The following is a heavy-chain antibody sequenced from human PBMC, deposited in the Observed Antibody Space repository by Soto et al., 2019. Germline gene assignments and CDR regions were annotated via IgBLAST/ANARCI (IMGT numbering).Heavy chain of an antibody. Sequence: QVHLVQSGAEVKKPGASVKVSCKGSGYAFTTYGITWVRQAPGQGLEWMGWFSAHNGNTNNAQKRQGRVTVTRDTSTSTAYMELMSLRSDDTAVYYCARGRYGAYWGQGALVTVSS. CDR1: GYAFTTYG. CDR2: FSAHNGNT. D-gene: IGHD3-10*01. J-gene: IGHJ4*02. CDR3: ARGRYGAY. V-gene: IGHV1-18*01.